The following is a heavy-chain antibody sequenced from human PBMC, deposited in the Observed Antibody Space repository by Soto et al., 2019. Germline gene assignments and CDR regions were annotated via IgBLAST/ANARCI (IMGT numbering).Heavy chain of an antibody. V-gene: IGHV3-9*01. CDR1: GFIFDDYA. CDR3: AKGRSYASGFGQNWFDP. Sequence: EVQLVESGGGLVQPGRSLRLSCAASGFIFDDYAMHWVRQAPGKGLEWVSGISWNGGTIGYADSVKGRFTISRDNAKNSLYLQMDSLRPEDTALYCCAKGRSYASGFGQNWFDPWGQGTLVTVSS. D-gene: IGHD2-2*01. CDR2: ISWNGGTI. J-gene: IGHJ5*02.